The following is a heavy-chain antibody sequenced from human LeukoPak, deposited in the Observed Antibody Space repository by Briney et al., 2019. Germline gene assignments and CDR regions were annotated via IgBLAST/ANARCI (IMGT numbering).Heavy chain of an antibody. V-gene: IGHV3-48*01. Sequence: GGSLRLSCAASGFTFSNYSMNWVRQAPGKGLEWVSYISRSSTTIYYADSVKGRFTISRDNAKNSLYLQMNSLRAEDTAVYYCATSGYSSSWYFGWGQGTLVSVSS. D-gene: IGHD6-13*01. CDR2: ISRSSTTI. J-gene: IGHJ4*02. CDR1: GFTFSNYS. CDR3: ATSGYSSSWYFG.